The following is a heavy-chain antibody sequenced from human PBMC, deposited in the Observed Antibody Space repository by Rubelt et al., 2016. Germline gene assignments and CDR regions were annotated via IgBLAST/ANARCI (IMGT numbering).Heavy chain of an antibody. D-gene: IGHD4-17*01. CDR1: GFTFRNYA. CDR2: ISNDGSNK. Sequence: QVQLVESGGGVVQPGRSLRLSCAVSGFTFRNYAMHWVRQAQGKGLEGVAVISNDGSNKNYADSVRGRFTNSSDDSMNTLYLQMNSMRGEDTAVYYCVRYYGDFYYYDGLDVWGQGTSVTVSS. CDR3: VRYYGDFYYYDGLDV. J-gene: IGHJ6*02. V-gene: IGHV3-30*04.